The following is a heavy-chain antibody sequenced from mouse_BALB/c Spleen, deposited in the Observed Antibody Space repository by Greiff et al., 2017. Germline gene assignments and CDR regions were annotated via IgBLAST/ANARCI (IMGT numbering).Heavy chain of an antibody. CDR2: IYPGSGST. Sequence: VQLQQPGAELVTPGTSVKLSCKASGYTFTRYWINWVQLSPGPGLAWIGDIYPGSGSTNYNEKFKSKATRTVDTSSSTSYMQLSSLASEDSALYDCARKGMSGYFDVWGAGTTVTVSA. CDR3: ARKGMSGYFDV. J-gene: IGHJ1*01. V-gene: IGHV1-55*01. CDR1: GYTFTRYW.